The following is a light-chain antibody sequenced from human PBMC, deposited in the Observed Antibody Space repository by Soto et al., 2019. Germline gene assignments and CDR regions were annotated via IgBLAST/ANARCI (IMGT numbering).Light chain of an antibody. CDR1: SSNIGRNY. Sequence: QSVLPQTPSVSGTPGQTVTISCSGSSSNIGRNYVYWYQQLPGAAPKLLMYSHNIRPSGVPDRFSASTSGTSASLAISGLQSEDEATYYCAAWDDSLNGRVFGGGTKLTVL. J-gene: IGLJ3*02. V-gene: IGLV1-44*01. CDR3: AAWDDSLNGRV. CDR2: SHN.